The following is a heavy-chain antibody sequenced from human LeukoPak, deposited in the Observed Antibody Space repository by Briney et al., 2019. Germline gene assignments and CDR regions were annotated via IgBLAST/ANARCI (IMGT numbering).Heavy chain of an antibody. CDR1: GFTFNHYW. Sequence: GGSLRLSCAASGFTFNHYWMSWVRQAPGKGLEWVANINQDGHEKYYVDSVKGRFTISRDNAKNSLYLQMNSLRAEDTAVYYCARDRLGLMDVWGQGTTVTVSS. J-gene: IGHJ6*02. V-gene: IGHV3-7*05. CDR3: ARDRLGLMDV. CDR2: INQDGHEK.